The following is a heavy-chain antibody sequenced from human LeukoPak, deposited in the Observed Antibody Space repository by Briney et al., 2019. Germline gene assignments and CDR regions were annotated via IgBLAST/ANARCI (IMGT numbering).Heavy chain of an antibody. J-gene: IGHJ4*02. CDR2: ISGSGGGT. CDR1: GITLSNYG. CDR3: AKRGVVIRVILVGFHKEAYYFDS. Sequence: PGGSLRLSCAVSGITLSNYGMSWVRQAPGKGLEWVAGISGSGGGTNYADSVKGRFTISRDRPKTTLFLQMNSLRAEDTAVYFCAKRGVVIRVILVGFHKEAYYFDSWGQGALVTVSS. D-gene: IGHD3-22*01. V-gene: IGHV3-23*01.